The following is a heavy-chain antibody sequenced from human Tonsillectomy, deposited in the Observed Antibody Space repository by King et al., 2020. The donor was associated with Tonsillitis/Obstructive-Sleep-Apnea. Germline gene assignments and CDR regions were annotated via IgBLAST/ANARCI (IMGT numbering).Heavy chain of an antibody. J-gene: IGHJ6*03. CDR2: INHSGST. CDR1: GGSFSGDY. D-gene: IGHD2-15*01. V-gene: IGHV4-34*01. Sequence: VQLQQWGAGLLKPSETLSLTCAVYGGSFSGDYWSWIRQPPGKGLEWIGEINHSGSTNYNSSLKSRVTISVDTSKNQFSLKLGSVTAADTAVYYCAREVVVVVVAATSSYYMDVWGKGTTVTVSS. CDR3: AREVVVVVVAATSSYYMDV.